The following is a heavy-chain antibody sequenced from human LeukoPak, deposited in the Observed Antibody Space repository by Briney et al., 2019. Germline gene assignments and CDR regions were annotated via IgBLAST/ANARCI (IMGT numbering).Heavy chain of an antibody. D-gene: IGHD1-7*01. J-gene: IGHJ4*02. CDR3: ARGELELLNDY. Sequence: GGSLRLSCAASGFTFSSYAMHWVRQAPGKGLEWVAVISYDGSNKYYADSVKGRFTISRDNSKNTLYLQMNSLRAEDTAVYYCARGELELLNDYWGQGTLVTVSS. CDR2: ISYDGSNK. V-gene: IGHV3-30-3*01. CDR1: GFTFSSYA.